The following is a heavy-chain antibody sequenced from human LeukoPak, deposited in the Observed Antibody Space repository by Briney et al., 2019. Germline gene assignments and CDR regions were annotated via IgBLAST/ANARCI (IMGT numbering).Heavy chain of an antibody. J-gene: IGHJ4*02. Sequence: ASVKVSCKVSGYTLTELSMHWVRQAPGKGLEWMGGFDREDGETIYAQKFQGRVTMTEDTSTDTAYMELSSLRSEDTAVYYCATEMLYYYDSSGYYYHDSNWGQGTLVTVSS. D-gene: IGHD3-22*01. CDR2: FDREDGET. CDR1: GYTLTELS. V-gene: IGHV1-24*01. CDR3: ATEMLYYYDSSGYYYHDSN.